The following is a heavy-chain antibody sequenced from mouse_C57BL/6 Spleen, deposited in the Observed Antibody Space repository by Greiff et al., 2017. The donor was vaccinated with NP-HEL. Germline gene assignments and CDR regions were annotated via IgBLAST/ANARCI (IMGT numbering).Heavy chain of an antibody. CDR2: IYPGDGDT. D-gene: IGHD1-1*01. CDR1: GYAFSSSW. V-gene: IGHV1-82*01. CDR3: AREEHYGSVYFDV. J-gene: IGHJ1*03. Sequence: QVQLQQSGPELVKPGASVKISCKASGYAFSSSWMNWVKQRPGKGLEWIGRIYPGDGDTNYNGKFKGKATLTADKSSSTAYMQLSSLTSEDSAVYFCAREEHYGSVYFDVWGTGTTVTVSS.